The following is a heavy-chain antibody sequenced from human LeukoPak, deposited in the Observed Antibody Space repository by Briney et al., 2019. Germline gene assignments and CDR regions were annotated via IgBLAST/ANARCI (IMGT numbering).Heavy chain of an antibody. Sequence: SETLSLTCTVSSGSINSYYWGWVRQPAGRGLEWIGRIYTTGTTHYSPSLKSRLTMSVDTSKRQFSLNLRSVTAADTAIYFCARHGYTASHYFLDYWGQGILVTVSS. CDR2: IYTTGTT. V-gene: IGHV4-4*07. D-gene: IGHD3-16*01. J-gene: IGHJ4*02. CDR3: ARHGYTASHYFLDY. CDR1: SGSINSYY.